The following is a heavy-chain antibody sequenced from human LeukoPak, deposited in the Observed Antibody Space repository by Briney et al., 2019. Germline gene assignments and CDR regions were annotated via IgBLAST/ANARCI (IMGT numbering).Heavy chain of an antibody. V-gene: IGHV3-74*01. CDR2: INSDGSST. CDR3: ARGGRYSYGPFDY. Sequence: GGSLRLSCAASGFTFSSYWMHWVRQAPGKGRGWVSRINSDGSSTSYADSVKGRFTISRDNAKNTLHLQMNSLRAEDKAVYYCARGGRYSYGPFDYWGQGTLVTVSS. J-gene: IGHJ4*02. D-gene: IGHD5-18*01. CDR1: GFTFSSYW.